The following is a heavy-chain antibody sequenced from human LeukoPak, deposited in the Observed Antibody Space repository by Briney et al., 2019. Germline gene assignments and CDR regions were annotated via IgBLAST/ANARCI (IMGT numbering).Heavy chain of an antibody. CDR2: IYYSGST. Sequence: PSETLSLTCAVSGGSISSYYWSWIRQPPGKGLEWIGYIYYSGSTNYNPFLKSRVTISVDTSKNQFSLKLSSVTAADTAVYYCARAQGETYYYGSGSYVYYFDYWGQGTLVTVSS. D-gene: IGHD3-10*01. CDR1: GGSISSYY. V-gene: IGHV4-59*01. J-gene: IGHJ4*02. CDR3: ARAQGETYYYGSGSYVYYFDY.